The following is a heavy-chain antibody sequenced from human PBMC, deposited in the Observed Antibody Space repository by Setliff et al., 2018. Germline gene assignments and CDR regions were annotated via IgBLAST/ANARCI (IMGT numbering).Heavy chain of an antibody. D-gene: IGHD6-19*01. CDR2: IYIGGSA. CDR1: GGSISSYY. J-gene: IGHJ6*03. V-gene: IGHV4-4*07. Sequence: ASETLSLTCTVSGGSISSYYWSWIRQPAGKGPEWIGHIYIGGSANYNPSLKSRVTMSIDTSKNQFSLKLNSVTAADMAVYYCAREQWLDPPGYYYMDVWAKGTTVTVSS. CDR3: AREQWLDPPGYYYMDV.